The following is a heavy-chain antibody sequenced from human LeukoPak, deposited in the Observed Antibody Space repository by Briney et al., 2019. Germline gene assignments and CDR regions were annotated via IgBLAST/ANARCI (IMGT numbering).Heavy chain of an antibody. Sequence: SETLSLTCTVSGGSISSYYWSWIRQPAGKGLEWIGRIYTSGSTNYNPSLKSRVTMSVDTSKNQFSLKLGSVTAADTAVYYCAGRWFGELSPPVDYWGQGTLVTVSS. CDR3: AGRWFGELSPPVDY. D-gene: IGHD3-10*01. CDR2: IYTSGST. J-gene: IGHJ4*02. V-gene: IGHV4-4*07. CDR1: GGSISSYY.